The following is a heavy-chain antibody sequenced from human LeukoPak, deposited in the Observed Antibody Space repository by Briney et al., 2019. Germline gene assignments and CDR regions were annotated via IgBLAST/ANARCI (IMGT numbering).Heavy chain of an antibody. J-gene: IGHJ5*02. CDR1: GGSIRSDY. V-gene: IGHV4-59*01. Sequence: SETLSLTCIVFGGSIRSDYWSWIRQPPGKVMEWIGYVYDSGRPDYNPSLKSRVTISVDTSKNQFSLRLSSVTAADTAVYYCARLVSQNWFDPWAQGTLVTVSS. CDR2: VYDSGRP. CDR3: ARLVSQNWFDP. D-gene: IGHD2-8*01.